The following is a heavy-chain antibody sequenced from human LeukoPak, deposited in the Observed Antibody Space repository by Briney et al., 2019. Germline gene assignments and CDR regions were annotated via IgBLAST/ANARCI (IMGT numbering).Heavy chain of an antibody. V-gene: IGHV1-69*06. CDR1: VGTFSSYA. J-gene: IGHJ4*02. Sequence: ASVKVSCKASVGTFSSYAISWVRQAPGQGLECMGGIIPIFGTAKYAQKFQGRVTITADKSTSTAYMELSSLRSEDTAVYYCASEMYAGDYLYYFDYWGQGTLVTVSS. CDR2: IIPIFGTA. D-gene: IGHD4-17*01. CDR3: ASEMYAGDYLYYFDY.